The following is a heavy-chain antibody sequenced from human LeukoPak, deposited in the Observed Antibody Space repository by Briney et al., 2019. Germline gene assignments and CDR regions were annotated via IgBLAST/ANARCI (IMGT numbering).Heavy chain of an antibody. CDR3: ARREDYGDYGFPFDY. D-gene: IGHD4-17*01. J-gene: IGHJ4*02. V-gene: IGHV4-34*01. CDR1: GGSFSGYY. Sequence: SETLSLTCAVYGGSFSGYYWTWIRQPPGKGLEWIGEIKHSGSTDYNPSLKSRVTISVDTSKNEFSLKLSSVTAADTAVYYCARREDYGDYGFPFDYWGQGTLVTVSS. CDR2: IKHSGST.